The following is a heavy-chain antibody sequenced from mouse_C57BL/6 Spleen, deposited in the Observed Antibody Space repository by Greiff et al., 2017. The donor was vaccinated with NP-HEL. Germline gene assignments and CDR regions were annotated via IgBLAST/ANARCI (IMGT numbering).Heavy chain of an antibody. V-gene: IGHV1-64*01. CDR1: GYTFTSYW. CDR2: IHPNSGST. CDR3: ARSERDYGGGYFDV. D-gene: IGHD2-4*01. Sequence: VQLQQPGAELVKPGASVKLSCKASGYTFTSYWMHWVKQRPGQGLERIGMIHPNSGSTNYNEKFKSKATLTVDKSSSTAYMQLSSLTSEDSAVYYCARSERDYGGGYFDVWGTGTTVTVSS. J-gene: IGHJ1*03.